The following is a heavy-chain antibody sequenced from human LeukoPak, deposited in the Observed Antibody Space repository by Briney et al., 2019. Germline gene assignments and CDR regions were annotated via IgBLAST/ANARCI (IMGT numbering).Heavy chain of an antibody. D-gene: IGHD5-12*01. CDR1: GFTFSSYS. CDR2: ISSSSSYI. CDR3: ARGKYSGYDYDY. Sequence: GGSPRLSCAASGFTFSSYSMNWVRQAPGKGLEWVSSISSSSSYIYYADSVKGRFTISRDNAKNSLYLQMNSLRAEDTAVYYCARGKYSGYDYDYWGQGTLVTVSS. V-gene: IGHV3-21*01. J-gene: IGHJ4*02.